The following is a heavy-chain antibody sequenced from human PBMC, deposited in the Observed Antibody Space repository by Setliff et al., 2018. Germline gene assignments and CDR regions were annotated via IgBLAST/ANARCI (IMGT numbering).Heavy chain of an antibody. Sequence: GASVKVACKSSGYTFTSYGISWVRQAPGQGLEWMGWIGAYNGNTNYAQKLQGRVTMTTDTSTSTAYMELRSLRSDDTAVYYCARGYSSSWQSRMGFDPWGQGTLVTVS. CDR3: ARGYSSSWQSRMGFDP. J-gene: IGHJ5*02. CDR2: IGAYNGNT. D-gene: IGHD6-13*01. CDR1: GYTFTSYG. V-gene: IGHV1-18*01.